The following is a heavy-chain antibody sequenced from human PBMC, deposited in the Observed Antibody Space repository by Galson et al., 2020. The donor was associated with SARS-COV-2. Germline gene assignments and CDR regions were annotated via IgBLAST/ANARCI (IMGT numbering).Heavy chain of an antibody. CDR2: FDPQDGET. Sequence: ASVNVSCQLTRHTLTEFSTNCVRHAPRQRPAWLGSFDPQDGETIHAQKFQGRVTMTEDTSTETAYLELSSLRSDDTAVYYCATWGVVVITYAFDIWGQGTMVTVSS. D-gene: IGHD3-22*01. J-gene: IGHJ3*02. CDR3: ATWGVVVITYAFDI. CDR1: RHTLTEFS. V-gene: IGHV1-24*01.